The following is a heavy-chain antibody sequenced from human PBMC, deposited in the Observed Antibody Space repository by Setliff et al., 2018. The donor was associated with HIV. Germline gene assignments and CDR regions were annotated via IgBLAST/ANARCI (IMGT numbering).Heavy chain of an antibody. J-gene: IGHJ6*02. CDR3: ARGYSSSSSYYYGMDV. V-gene: IGHV1-18*01. Sequence: ASVKVSCKASGYTFTSYGISWVRQAPGQGLEWMGWISAYSGNTNYAQKIQGRVTMTTDTSTSTAYMELRSLRSDDTAVYYCARGYSSSSSYYYGMDVWGQGTTVTVSS. D-gene: IGHD6-6*01. CDR2: ISAYSGNT. CDR1: GYTFTSYG.